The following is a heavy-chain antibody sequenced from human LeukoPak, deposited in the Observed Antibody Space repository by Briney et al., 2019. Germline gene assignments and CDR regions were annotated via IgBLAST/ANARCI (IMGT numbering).Heavy chain of an antibody. Sequence: SETLSLTCTVSGGSISSYYWSWIRQPAGKGLEWIGRIYTSGSTNYNPSLKSRVTMSVDTSKNQFSLKLSSVTAADTAVYYCARGGYGSGSYYLDYWGQGTLVTVSS. J-gene: IGHJ4*02. D-gene: IGHD3-10*01. CDR2: IYTSGST. CDR3: ARGGYGSGSYYLDY. CDR1: GGSISSYY. V-gene: IGHV4-4*07.